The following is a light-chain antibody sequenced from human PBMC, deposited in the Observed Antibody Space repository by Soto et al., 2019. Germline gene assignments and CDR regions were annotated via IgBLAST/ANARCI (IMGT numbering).Light chain of an antibody. Sequence: LTQPASVSGSPGQSITISCTGTSSDVGGYNYVSWYQQDPGKAPKLMIYDVNNRPSGVSNRFSGSKSGNTASLTISGLQAEDEAYYYCSSYTSSSTLAVFGGGTKLTVL. J-gene: IGLJ2*01. CDR1: SSDVGGYNY. CDR2: DVN. CDR3: SSYTSSSTLAV. V-gene: IGLV2-14*01.